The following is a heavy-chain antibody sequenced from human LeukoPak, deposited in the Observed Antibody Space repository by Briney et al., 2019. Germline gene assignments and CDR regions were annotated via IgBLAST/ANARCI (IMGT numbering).Heavy chain of an antibody. J-gene: IGHJ4*02. Sequence: GGSLRLSCAASGFTFSDYYMSWIRRAPGKGLEWVSYISSTDSTIYYADSVKGRFTISRDNAKNSLYLQMNSLRAEDTAVYYCASQIEPYYFDYWGQGTLVTVST. CDR3: ASQIEPYYFDY. D-gene: IGHD1-14*01. CDR2: ISSTDSTI. CDR1: GFTFSDYY. V-gene: IGHV3-11*01.